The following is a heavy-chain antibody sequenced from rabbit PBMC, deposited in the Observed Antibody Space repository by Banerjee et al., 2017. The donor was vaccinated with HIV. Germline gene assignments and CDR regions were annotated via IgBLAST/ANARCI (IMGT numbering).Heavy chain of an antibody. CDR3: ARSLYSYDDYGDFPFFNL. CDR1: GIDFSSYG. D-gene: IGHD2-1*01. J-gene: IGHJ4*01. V-gene: IGHV1S45*01. Sequence: QEQLKETGGGLVQPGGSLTLSCKASGIDFSSYGVSWVRQAPGKGPEWIACIYVGSGGSTYYASWAKGRFTISKTSSTTVTLQMTSLTAADTATYFCARSLYSYDDYGDFPFFNLWGPGTLVTVS. CDR2: IYVGSGGST.